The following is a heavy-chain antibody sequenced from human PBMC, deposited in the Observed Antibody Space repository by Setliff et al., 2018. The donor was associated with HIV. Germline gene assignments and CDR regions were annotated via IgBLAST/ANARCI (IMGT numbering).Heavy chain of an antibody. CDR2: IGHSGNT. D-gene: IGHD3-10*01. J-gene: IGHJ5*02. CDR1: GDSFSEFY. V-gene: IGHV4-34*01. CDR3: ARGEAFAEIFLKNWFDP. Sequence: PSETLSLTCAVYGDSFSEFYWNWIRQPPGKGLEWIGKIGHSGNTYYSPSLKSRVTLSVDTSKNQISLNVRSVTAADTAVYYCARGEAFAEIFLKNWFDPWGQGTLVTVSS.